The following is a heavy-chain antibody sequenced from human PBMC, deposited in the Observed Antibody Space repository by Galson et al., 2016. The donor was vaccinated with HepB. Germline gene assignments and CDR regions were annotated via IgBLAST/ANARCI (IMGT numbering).Heavy chain of an antibody. D-gene: IGHD5-24*01. V-gene: IGHV4-39*01. J-gene: IGHJ3*02. Sequence: SETLSLTCTVSGGSINISSFSGGYWGWIRQPPGKGLEWIGNIHYSGSPYYNPSLKSRVIISVDTSKNQFSLKLSSVTAADTAVYYCARHRVCYNWAAFDIWGQGTKVTVSS. CDR2: IHYSGSP. CDR3: ARHRVCYNWAAFDI. CDR1: GGSINISSFSGGY.